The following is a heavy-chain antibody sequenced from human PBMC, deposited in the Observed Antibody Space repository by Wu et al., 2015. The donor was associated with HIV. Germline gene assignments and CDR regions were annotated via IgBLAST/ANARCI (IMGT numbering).Heavy chain of an antibody. Sequence: QVQLVQSGAEVKKPGASVKVSCKASGYTFTSYGISWVRQAPGQGPEWMGWISAYNGNTNYAQNLQGRVTMTTDTSTSTAYMELRSLRSDDTAVYYCVRDQQWPTGYYHYYGMDVWGQGTTVTVSS. CDR3: VRDQQWPTGYYHYYGMDV. J-gene: IGHJ6*02. V-gene: IGHV1-18*01. CDR1: GYTFTSYG. D-gene: IGHD6-19*01. CDR2: ISAYNGNT.